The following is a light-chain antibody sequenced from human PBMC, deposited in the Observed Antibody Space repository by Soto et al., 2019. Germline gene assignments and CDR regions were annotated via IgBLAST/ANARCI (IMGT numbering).Light chain of an antibody. V-gene: IGKV1-39*01. J-gene: IGKJ3*01. CDR2: DAA. CDR3: QQTSSAPFT. CDR1: QNINTY. Sequence: DIQMTQSPYSLSAAVGDRVTIACRASQNINTYLNWYQQKPGKAPKLLIFDAASLQNGFPSRFSGGGSRTDFTLPSTSQQPEDFATYYCQQTSSAPFTFGHGTKVDIK.